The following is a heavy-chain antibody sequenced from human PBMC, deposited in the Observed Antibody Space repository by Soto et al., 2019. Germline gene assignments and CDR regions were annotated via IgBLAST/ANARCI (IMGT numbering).Heavy chain of an antibody. D-gene: IGHD6-6*01. J-gene: IGHJ3*02. CDR2: ISSSGSTI. Sequence: EVQLVESGGGLVQPGGSLRLSCAASGFTFSSYEMNWVRQAPGKGLEWVSYISSSGSTIYYADSVKGRFTISRDNAKNSLYLQMNSLRAEDTAVYYCAREAARDAFDIWGQGTMVTVSS. V-gene: IGHV3-48*03. CDR1: GFTFSSYE. CDR3: AREAARDAFDI.